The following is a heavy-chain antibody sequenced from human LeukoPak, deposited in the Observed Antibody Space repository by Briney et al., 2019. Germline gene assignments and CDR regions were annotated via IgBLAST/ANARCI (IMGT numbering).Heavy chain of an antibody. J-gene: IGHJ4*02. CDR3: ARGSTSCCSTDY. D-gene: IGHD2-2*01. V-gene: IGHV3-21*01. CDR1: GFTFSRYS. CDR2: ISPGSTYT. Sequence: GSLRLSCAASGFTFSRYSMNWVRQAPGKGLEWVSSISPGSTYTYYADSMKGRFTISRDNAKNSLYLQMNSLRAEDTAVYYCARGSTSCCSTDYWGQGTLVTVSS.